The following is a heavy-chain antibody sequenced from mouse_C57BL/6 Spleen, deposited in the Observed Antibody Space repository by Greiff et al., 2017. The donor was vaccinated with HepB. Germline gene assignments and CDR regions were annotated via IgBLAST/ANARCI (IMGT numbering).Heavy chain of an antibody. CDR2: ISSGSSTI. CDR1: GFTFSDYG. J-gene: IGHJ4*01. Sequence: DVKLVESGGGLVKPGGSLKLSCAASGFTFSDYGMHWVRQAPEKGLEWVAYISSGSSTIYYADTVKGRFTISRDNAKNTLFLQMTSLRSEDTAMYYCARLRITTVVAPDAMDYWGQGTSVTVSS. CDR3: ARLRITTVVAPDAMDY. D-gene: IGHD1-1*01. V-gene: IGHV5-17*01.